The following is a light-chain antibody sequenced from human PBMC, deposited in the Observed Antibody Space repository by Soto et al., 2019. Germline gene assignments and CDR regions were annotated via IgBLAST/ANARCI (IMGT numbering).Light chain of an antibody. Sequence: EIVMTQSPGTLSLSPGERGTLSCRASQRFGSSNLAWYQQKPGQAPRLLIYDASNRATGIPARFSGSGSGTDFTLTISSLEPEDFALYYCQQRGNWPSFGGGTKVDIK. CDR3: QQRGNWPS. CDR1: QRFGSSN. J-gene: IGKJ4*01. CDR2: DAS. V-gene: IGKV3D-20*02.